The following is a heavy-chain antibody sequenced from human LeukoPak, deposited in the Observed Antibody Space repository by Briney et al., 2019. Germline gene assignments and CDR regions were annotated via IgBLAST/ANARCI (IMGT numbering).Heavy chain of an antibody. CDR3: AKDQELLWFGELLRNLLLDY. CDR1: GFTFSSYA. CDR2: ISYDGSNK. Sequence: AGGSLRLSCAASGFTFSSYAMHWVRQAPGKGLEWVAVISYDGSNKYYADSVKGRFTISRDNSKNTLYLQMNSLRAEDTAVYYCAKDQELLWFGELLRNLLLDYWGQGTLVTVSS. V-gene: IGHV3-30-3*01. D-gene: IGHD3-10*01. J-gene: IGHJ4*02.